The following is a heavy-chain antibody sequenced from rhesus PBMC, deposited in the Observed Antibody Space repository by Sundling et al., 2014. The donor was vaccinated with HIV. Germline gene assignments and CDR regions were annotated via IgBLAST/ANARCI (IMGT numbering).Heavy chain of an antibody. J-gene: IGHJ4*01. Sequence: QVQLQESGPGLVKPSETLSLTCAVSGGSVNNYYWSWIRQPPGRGLEWIGYITYHGTTSYNPSLQSRVTISRDTSKNQFSLRLTSATVADTAVYYCARPREYRYNYDYWGQGLLVTVS. V-gene: IGHV4-122*02. CDR3: ARPREYRYNYDY. D-gene: IGHD5-12*01. CDR2: ITYHGTT. CDR1: GGSVNNYY.